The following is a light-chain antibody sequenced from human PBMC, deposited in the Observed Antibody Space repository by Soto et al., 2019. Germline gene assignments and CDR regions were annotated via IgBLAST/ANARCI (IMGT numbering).Light chain of an antibody. CDR1: QSVSNSY. Sequence: TVLTHSPGTLSLSPGERATLSCRASQSVSNSYLVWYQQKPGQAPRLLIYDASNRATGIPARFSGSGSGTDFTLTISSLEPEDFAVYYSQQRSNWWTFGQGTKVDIK. CDR2: DAS. J-gene: IGKJ1*01. V-gene: IGKV3-11*01. CDR3: QQRSNWWT.